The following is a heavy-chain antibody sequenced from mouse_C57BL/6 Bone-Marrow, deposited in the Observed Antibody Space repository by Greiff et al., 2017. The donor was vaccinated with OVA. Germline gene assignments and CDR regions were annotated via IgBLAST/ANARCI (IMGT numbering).Heavy chain of an antibody. CDR2: IHPSDSDT. J-gene: IGHJ3*01. CDR1: GYTFTSYW. V-gene: IGHV1-74*01. Sequence: QVQLKQPGAELVKPGASVKVSCKASGYTFTSYWMHWVKQRPGQGLEWIGRIHPSDSDTNYNQKFKGKATLTVDKSSSTAYMQLSSLTSEDSAVYYCALYYYGSSPAWFAYWGQGTLVTVSA. CDR3: ALYYYGSSPAWFAY. D-gene: IGHD1-1*01.